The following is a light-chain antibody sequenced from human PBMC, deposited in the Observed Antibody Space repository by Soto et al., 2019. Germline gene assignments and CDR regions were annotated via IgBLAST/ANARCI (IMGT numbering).Light chain of an antibody. CDR1: QSVSTN. V-gene: IGKV3-15*01. J-gene: IGKJ5*01. CDR3: QHYNNWPIT. Sequence: EIVMTQSPDTLSVSPGDIVTLSCRASQSVSTNLAWYQQKPGQAPRLLMYRASMRATGIPARFGGRGSGTEFTLTISSLQSEDSAFYFCQHYNNWPITFGQGTRLEIK. CDR2: RAS.